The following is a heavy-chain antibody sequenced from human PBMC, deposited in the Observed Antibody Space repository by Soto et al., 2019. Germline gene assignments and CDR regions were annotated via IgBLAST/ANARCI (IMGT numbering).Heavy chain of an antibody. CDR1: GFSFSRHG. CDR2: ISYDGSSQ. J-gene: IGHJ6*02. CDR3: ARDRSSTYYYYGMDL. D-gene: IGHD6-19*01. Sequence: AGGSLRLSCAAYGFSFSRHGMHWVRQAPGKGLEWVAVISYDGSSQDYADSVKGRFSISRDNSKNTVYLQMNSLRVEDSAVYYCARDRSSTYYYYGMDLWGQGTTVTVS. V-gene: IGHV3-30-3*01.